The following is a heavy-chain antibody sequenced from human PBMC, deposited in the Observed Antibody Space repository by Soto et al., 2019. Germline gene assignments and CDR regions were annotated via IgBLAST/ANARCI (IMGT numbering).Heavy chain of an antibody. CDR3: AKDGAIGAADYFFDY. D-gene: IGHD6-13*01. Sequence: PGGSLRLSCGASGFTFGDYAGHWVRQAPGKGLEWVAVIASDGKDKRYADSAKGRFTISRDNSKNTVYLQMNSLRGEDTAVYYCAKDGAIGAADYFFDYWGQGSLVTVSS. V-gene: IGHV3-30*18. J-gene: IGHJ4*02. CDR2: IASDGKDK. CDR1: GFTFGDYA.